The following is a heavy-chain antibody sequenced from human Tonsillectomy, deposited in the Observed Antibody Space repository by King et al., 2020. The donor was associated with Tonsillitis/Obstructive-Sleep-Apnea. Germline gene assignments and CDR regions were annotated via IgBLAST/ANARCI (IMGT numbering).Heavy chain of an antibody. V-gene: IGHV4-59*01. CDR2: IYYSGST. D-gene: IGHD5-12*01. Sequence: VQLQESGPGLVKPSETLSLTCTVSGGSISSYYWSWIRQPPGKGLEWIGYIYYSGSTNYNPSLKSRVTISVDTSKNQFSLKLSSVTAADTAVYYCAIGMVATCSIDYWGQGTLVTVSS. CDR3: AIGMVATCSIDY. J-gene: IGHJ4*02. CDR1: GGSISSYY.